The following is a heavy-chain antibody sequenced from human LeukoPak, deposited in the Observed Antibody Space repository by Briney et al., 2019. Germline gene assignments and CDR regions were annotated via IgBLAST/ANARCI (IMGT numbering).Heavy chain of an antibody. Sequence: GGTLRLSCAASGFTFSSYGMSWVRQAPGKGLEWVSAISGSGGSTYYADSVKGRFTISRDNSKNTLYLQMNSLRAEDMAVYYCAKAPLTASPFGQYFQHWGQGTLVTVSS. CDR3: AKAPLTASPFGQYFQH. CDR1: GFTFSSYG. D-gene: IGHD3-10*01. J-gene: IGHJ1*01. V-gene: IGHV3-23*01. CDR2: ISGSGGST.